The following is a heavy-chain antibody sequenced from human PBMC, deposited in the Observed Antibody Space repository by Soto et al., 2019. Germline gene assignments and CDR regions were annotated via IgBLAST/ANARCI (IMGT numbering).Heavy chain of an antibody. V-gene: IGHV3-21*01. CDR1: GFTFSSYS. Sequence: PGGSLRLSCAASGFTFSSYSMHWVRQAPGKGLEWVSSISNSLKYICYADYVKGRFNISTHNAKISLYLDMNSLRAEDTAVYYCERDHVVVQADIYYYYGMDVWGQGTTVTVSS. CDR2: ISNSLKYI. D-gene: IGHD2-2*01. CDR3: ERDHVVVQADIYYYYGMDV. J-gene: IGHJ6*02.